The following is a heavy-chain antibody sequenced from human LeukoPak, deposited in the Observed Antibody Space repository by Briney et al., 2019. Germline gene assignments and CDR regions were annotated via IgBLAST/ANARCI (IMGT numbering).Heavy chain of an antibody. CDR1: GYTFTGYY. D-gene: IGHD2-21*01. Sequence: ASVKVSCKASGYTFTGYYIHWVRQAPGQGLEWMGWINPNSGGTNYAQKFQGRVTMTRDTSISTAYMELSRLRSDDTAVYYCARDIKLLFDAFDIWGQGTMVTVSS. V-gene: IGHV1-2*02. CDR3: ARDIKLLFDAFDI. J-gene: IGHJ3*02. CDR2: INPNSGGT.